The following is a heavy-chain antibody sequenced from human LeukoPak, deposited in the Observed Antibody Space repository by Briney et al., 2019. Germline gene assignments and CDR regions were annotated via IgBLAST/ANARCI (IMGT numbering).Heavy chain of an antibody. Sequence: PGGSLRLSCAVSGFAFGSEAMSWVRQAPGKGLEWVSAISGSGGSTYYADSVKGRFTISRDNSENTLYLQMNSLRAEDTAVYYCARDPTPNYDSSGYWGQGTLVTVSS. CDR1: GFAFGSEA. CDR2: ISGSGGST. J-gene: IGHJ4*02. V-gene: IGHV3-23*01. CDR3: ARDPTPNYDSSGY. D-gene: IGHD3-22*01.